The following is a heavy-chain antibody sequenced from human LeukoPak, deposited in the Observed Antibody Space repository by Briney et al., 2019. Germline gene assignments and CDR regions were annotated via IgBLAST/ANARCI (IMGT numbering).Heavy chain of an antibody. Sequence: GGSLRLSCAASGFTFSSYSMNWVRQAPGKGLEWVSSISSSSSYIYYADSVKGRFTISRDNAKNSLYLQMNSLRAEDTAVYYCARADGSSSFPDYWGQGTLVTASS. CDR1: GFTFSSYS. V-gene: IGHV3-21*01. CDR3: ARADGSSSFPDY. CDR2: ISSSSSYI. J-gene: IGHJ4*02. D-gene: IGHD6-13*01.